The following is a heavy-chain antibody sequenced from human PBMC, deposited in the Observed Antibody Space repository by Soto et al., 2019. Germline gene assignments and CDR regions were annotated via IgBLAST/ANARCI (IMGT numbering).Heavy chain of an antibody. V-gene: IGHV3-33*01. CDR1: GFTVSSYG. CDR3: ARDGQDTAMDYYFDY. CDR2: IWYDGSNK. D-gene: IGHD5-18*01. J-gene: IGHJ4*02. Sequence: GGSLRLSCAASGFTVSSYGMHWVRQAPGKGLEWVAVIWYDGSNKYYADSVKGRFTISRDNSKNTLYLQMNSLRAEDTAVYYCARDGQDTAMDYYFDYWGQGTLVTVSS.